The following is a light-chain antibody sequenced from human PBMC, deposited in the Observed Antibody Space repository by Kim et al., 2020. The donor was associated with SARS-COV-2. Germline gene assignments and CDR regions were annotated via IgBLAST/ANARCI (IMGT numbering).Light chain of an antibody. Sequence: DIQMTQSPSSVSAYVGDRVTITCRASQRISNWLAWYQQKPGNAPKLLIFAASSLQSGVPSRFSGSGSGTDFTLTINSLQPEDAATYYCQQASSFPRAFSPGTKVDIK. CDR3: QQASSFPRA. V-gene: IGKV1-12*01. CDR2: AAS. J-gene: IGKJ1*01. CDR1: QRISNW.